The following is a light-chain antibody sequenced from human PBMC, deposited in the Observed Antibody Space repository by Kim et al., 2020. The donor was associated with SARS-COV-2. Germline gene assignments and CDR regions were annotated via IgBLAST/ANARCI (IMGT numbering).Light chain of an antibody. J-gene: IGKJ1*01. CDR3: QRYSGSPAT. V-gene: IGKV3-20*01. Sequence: STGERATRSVRASKSVSSNYLDWDQEKPGQATRLLNYGVSRRATGVPDRFSGSGSGTDFTLTITRRGPEDLAVYYCQRYSGSPATFGQGTEVDIK. CDR1: KSVSSNY. CDR2: GVS.